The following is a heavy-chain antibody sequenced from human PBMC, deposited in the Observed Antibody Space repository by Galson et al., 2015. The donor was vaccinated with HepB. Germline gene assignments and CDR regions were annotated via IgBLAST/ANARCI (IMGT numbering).Heavy chain of an antibody. D-gene: IGHD5-18*01. CDR1: GFTLDTYD. J-gene: IGHJ4*02. CDR3: ATVRGYSYGYDY. V-gene: IGHV3-23*01. CDR2: ISGNDGRT. Sequence: SLRLSCAASGFTLDTYDMTWVRQAPGKGLDWVSSISGNDGRTYYADSVKGRFTISRDVSKNALSLQMNSLRDDDTAVYYCATVRGYSYGYDYWGQGTLVTVSS.